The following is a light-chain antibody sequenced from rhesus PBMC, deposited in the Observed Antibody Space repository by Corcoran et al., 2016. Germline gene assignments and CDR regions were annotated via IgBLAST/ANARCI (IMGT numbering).Light chain of an antibody. CDR1: NNDVGGYND. Sequence: QSALTQPRSVSKSLGQSVTISCTETNNDVGGYNDVSWYQQHSGTAPRLLIFYVNKRPSGVSDRFSASKSDNTASLTISGLQAEDEADYYCCSYRNGSTFLFGSGTKLTVL. CDR3: CSYRNGSTFL. CDR2: YVN. V-gene: IGLV2S9*01. J-gene: IGLJ6*01.